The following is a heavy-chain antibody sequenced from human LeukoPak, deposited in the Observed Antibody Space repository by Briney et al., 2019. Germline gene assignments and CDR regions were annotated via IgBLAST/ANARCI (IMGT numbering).Heavy chain of an antibody. D-gene: IGHD3-22*01. CDR3: ASGINYYDSSGYDC. Sequence: GGSLRLSCAASGFTRYSMNWVRQAPGKGLEWVSSISSSSTYIYYADSMKGRFTTSRDNAKNSLYLQMNSLRAEDTAVYYCASGINYYDSSGYDCWGQGTLVTVSS. V-gene: IGHV3-21*01. CDR1: GFTRYS. J-gene: IGHJ4*02. CDR2: ISSSSTYI.